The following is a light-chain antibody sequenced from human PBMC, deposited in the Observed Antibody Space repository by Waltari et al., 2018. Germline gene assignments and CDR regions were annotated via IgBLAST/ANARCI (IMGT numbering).Light chain of an antibody. Sequence: EIVLTQSPGTLSSSHGERATLSCRASQSVSSSYLAWYQQKPGQAPRLLIYGASSRATGIPDRFSGSGSGTDFTLTISRLEPEDFAVYYCQQYGSSRLTFGGGTKVEIK. CDR1: QSVSSSY. CDR2: GAS. J-gene: IGKJ4*01. CDR3: QQYGSSRLT. V-gene: IGKV3-20*01.